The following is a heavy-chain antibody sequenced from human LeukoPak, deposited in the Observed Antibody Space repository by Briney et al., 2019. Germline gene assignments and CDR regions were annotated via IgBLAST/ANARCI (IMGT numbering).Heavy chain of an antibody. Sequence: GGSLRLSCAASGFTVSSNYMSWVRQAPGKGLEWVSVIYSGGSTYYADSVKGRFTISRDNSKNTLYLQMHSLRAEDTAVYYCARLHLPARGCFDPWGQGTLVTVSS. J-gene: IGHJ5*02. CDR1: GFTVSSNY. D-gene: IGHD2-2*01. V-gene: IGHV3-53*01. CDR3: ARLHLPARGCFDP. CDR2: IYSGGST.